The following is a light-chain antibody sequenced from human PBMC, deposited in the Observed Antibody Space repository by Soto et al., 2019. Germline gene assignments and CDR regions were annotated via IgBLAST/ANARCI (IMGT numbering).Light chain of an antibody. J-gene: IGLJ1*01. Sequence: QSALTQPASVSGSPGQSITISCTGTSSDVGVYNYVSWFQQHPGKAPKLMIYEVSNRPSGVSNRFSGSKSGNTASLTISGLQPEDEADYYCSSFTTINTWVSGTGTKVTVL. CDR1: SSDVGVYNY. V-gene: IGLV2-14*03. CDR3: SSFTTINTWV. CDR2: EVS.